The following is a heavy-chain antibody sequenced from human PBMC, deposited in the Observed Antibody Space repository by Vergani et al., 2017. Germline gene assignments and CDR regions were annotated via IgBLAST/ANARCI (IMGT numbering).Heavy chain of an antibody. CDR2: ISYDGSNK. V-gene: IGHV3-30-3*01. CDR1: GFTFSSYA. Sequence: QVQLVESGGGVVQPGRSLRLSCAASGFTFSSYAMHWVRQAPGKGLEWVAVISYDGSNKYYADSVKGRFTISRDNSKNTLYLQMNSLRAEDTAVYYCARDIYYYYYMDVWGKGTTVTVS. CDR3: ARDIYYYYYMDV. J-gene: IGHJ6*03.